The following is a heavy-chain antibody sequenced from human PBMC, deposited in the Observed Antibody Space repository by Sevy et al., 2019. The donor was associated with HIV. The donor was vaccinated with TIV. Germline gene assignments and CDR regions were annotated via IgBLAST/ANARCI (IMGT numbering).Heavy chain of an antibody. V-gene: IGHV3-21*01. CDR3: ARGPRRFTMVQGAIYDYYGMDV. D-gene: IGHD3-10*01. Sequence: GGSLRLSCAASGFTFSSYSMNWVRQAPGKGLEWVSSISSSSSYIYYADSVKGRFTISRDNAKNSLYLQMNSLRAEDTAVYYCARGPRRFTMVQGAIYDYYGMDVWGQGTTVTVSS. J-gene: IGHJ6*02. CDR1: GFTFSSYS. CDR2: ISSSSSYI.